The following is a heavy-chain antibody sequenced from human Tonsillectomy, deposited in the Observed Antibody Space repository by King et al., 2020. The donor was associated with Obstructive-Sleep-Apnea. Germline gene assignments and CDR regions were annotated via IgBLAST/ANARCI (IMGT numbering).Heavy chain of an antibody. J-gene: IGHJ6*02. CDR3: ARVSGGYNLDFYYGMDV. V-gene: IGHV1-18*01. CDR2: ISAYNGNT. CDR1: GYTFTNYG. D-gene: IGHD5-24*01. Sequence: QLVQSGAEVKKPGASVKVSCKASGYTFTNYGITWVRQAPGQGPEWMGWISAYNGNTNYAQKLQGRVTMTTDTSTSTAYMELRSVRSDDTAVYYCARVSGGYNLDFYYGMDVWGQGTTVTVSS.